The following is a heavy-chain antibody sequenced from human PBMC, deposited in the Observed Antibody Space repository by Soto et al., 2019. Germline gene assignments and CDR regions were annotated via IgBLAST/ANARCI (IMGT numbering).Heavy chain of an antibody. Sequence: EVHLVESGGGLVQPGGSLRLSCAASGFTFSTFSMNRIRLATGKGPEWVAYIQGSSSVIYHADSVKGRFTISRDNAKDSLFLQTNSLRAEDTAIYYCARDARKDYDDYWGQGTQVTVSS. V-gene: IGHV3-48*01. CDR2: IQGSSSVI. CDR1: GFTFSTFS. CDR3: ARDARKDYDDY. J-gene: IGHJ4*02.